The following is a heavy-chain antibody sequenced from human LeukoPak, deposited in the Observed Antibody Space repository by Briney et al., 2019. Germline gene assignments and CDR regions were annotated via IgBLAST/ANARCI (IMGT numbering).Heavy chain of an antibody. J-gene: IGHJ6*03. V-gene: IGHV4-59*01. D-gene: IGHD4-17*01. Sequence: SETLSLTCTVSGGSISNYYWNWLRQPPGKGLEWIGYIYYSGSTNYNPSLKSPVIMSVDTAKNQFSLKLRSVTAADTAVYYCARDHEYADWAYFYYYMDVWGKGTTVTVSS. CDR1: GGSISNYY. CDR2: IYYSGST. CDR3: ARDHEYADWAYFYYYMDV.